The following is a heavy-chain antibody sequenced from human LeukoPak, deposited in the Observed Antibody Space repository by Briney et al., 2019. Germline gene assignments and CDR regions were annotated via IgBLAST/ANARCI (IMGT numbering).Heavy chain of an antibody. J-gene: IGHJ6*03. V-gene: IGHV3-7*01. D-gene: IGHD3-3*01. CDR2: IKQDGSEK. CDR3: ARRFLEWLLYLYYYYYMDV. CDR1: GFTFSSYW. Sequence: GGSLRLSWAASGFTFSSYWMSWVRQAPGKGLEWVANIKQDGSEKYYVDSVKGRFTISRDNAKNSLYLQMNSLRAEDTAVYYCARRFLEWLLYLYYYYYMDVWGKGTRSPSP.